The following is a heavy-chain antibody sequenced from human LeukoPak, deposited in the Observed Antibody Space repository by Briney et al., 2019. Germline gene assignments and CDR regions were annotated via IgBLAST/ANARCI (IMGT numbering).Heavy chain of an antibody. CDR3: ASGLNWPK. V-gene: IGHV4-4*07. D-gene: IGHD1-1*01. CDR1: GGSITIYY. CDR2: VYTSVST. Sequence: SETLSLTCTVSGGSITIYYWSWIRQPAGKGLEWIGRVYTSVSTNYNTSLKSRVTISVDTSKNQFSLRLTSVTAADTAVYYCASGLNWPKWGQGTLVTVSS. J-gene: IGHJ4*02.